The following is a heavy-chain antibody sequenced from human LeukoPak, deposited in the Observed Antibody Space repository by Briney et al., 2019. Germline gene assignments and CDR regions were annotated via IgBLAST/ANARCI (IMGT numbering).Heavy chain of an antibody. J-gene: IGHJ4*02. CDR3: ARAPRELFDY. V-gene: IGHV3-21*01. Sequence: GGSLRLSCAASGGTFISYSMNWVRQAPGKGLEWVSSMSSSSSYIYYADSVKGRFTISRDNAKNSLYLQTNSPIAQDTGVYNCARAPRELFDYWGQGTLVTVSS. D-gene: IGHD3-10*01. CDR2: MSSSSSYI. CDR1: GGTFISYS.